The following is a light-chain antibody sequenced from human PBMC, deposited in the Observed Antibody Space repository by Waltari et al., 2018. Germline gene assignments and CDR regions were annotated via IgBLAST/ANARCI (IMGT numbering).Light chain of an antibody. V-gene: IGKV1-5*03. CDR3: QQYNTYSS. CDR1: QSISNW. J-gene: IGKJ2*01. CDR2: KAS. Sequence: DTQMTQSPSSLSGSLGARVTITCRASQSISNWLAWYQQKPGKATILLIYKASILKSGVPSRFSGSGSGTQFTLTLSSLQPGDFATYYCQQYNTYSSFGQGTKLAIK.